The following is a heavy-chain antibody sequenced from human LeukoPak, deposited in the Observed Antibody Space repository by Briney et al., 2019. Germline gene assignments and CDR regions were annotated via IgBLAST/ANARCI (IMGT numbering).Heavy chain of an antibody. CDR1: GFTFSSYW. CDR2: INSDGSST. Sequence: PGGSLRLSCAASGFTFSSYWMHWVRQAPGKGLVWVSRINSDGSSTSYADSVKGRFTISRDNAKNTLYLQMNSLRAEDTALYYCAKAYSSSWFIDYWGQGTLVTVSS. D-gene: IGHD6-13*01. J-gene: IGHJ4*02. V-gene: IGHV3-74*01. CDR3: AKAYSSSWFIDY.